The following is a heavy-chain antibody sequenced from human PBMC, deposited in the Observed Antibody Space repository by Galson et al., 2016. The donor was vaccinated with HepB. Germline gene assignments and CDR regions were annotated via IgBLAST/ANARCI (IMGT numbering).Heavy chain of an antibody. CDR2: IYYSGST. J-gene: IGHJ4*02. V-gene: IGHV4-39*07. Sequence: SETLSLTCTVSGGSINRSPSYWAWIRQTPGKGLEWIGTIYYSGSTYYNPSLKSRVTISVDTPKNQFSLKLTSVTAADTAVYYCATSGGHSYGYAIDYWGQGTLVTVSS. D-gene: IGHD5-18*01. CDR1: GGSINRSPSY. CDR3: ATSGGHSYGYAIDY.